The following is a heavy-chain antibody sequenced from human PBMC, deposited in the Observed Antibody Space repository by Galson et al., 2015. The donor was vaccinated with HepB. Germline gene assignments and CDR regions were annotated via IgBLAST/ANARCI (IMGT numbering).Heavy chain of an antibody. Sequence: SLRLSCAASGFIVDGSGMSWVRQAPGKGLEWVSGISASGGKKYYAHSVKGRFTIPRDNAKNTLYLLMNSLRPEDTAVYFCVKDKPYTGHAWGRGVLVTVSS. CDR2: ISASGGKK. V-gene: IGHV3-23*01. CDR1: GFIVDGSG. CDR3: VKDKPYTGHA. J-gene: IGHJ5*02. D-gene: IGHD5-12*01.